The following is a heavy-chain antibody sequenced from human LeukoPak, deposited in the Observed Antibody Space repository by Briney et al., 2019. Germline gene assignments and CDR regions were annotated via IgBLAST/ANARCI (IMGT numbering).Heavy chain of an antibody. Sequence: GASVRVSCEASGYTFTSYAMRWVRQAPGQGLEWMGWINAGDGNTKYSHSLQGRVTITRDTSASTAYMELSSLRAEDTAVYYCARSLGGDPDYDYWGEGALVTVSS. CDR3: ARSLGGDPDYDY. CDR1: GYTFTSYA. J-gene: IGHJ4*02. D-gene: IGHD1-26*01. V-gene: IGHV1-3*01. CDR2: INAGDGNT.